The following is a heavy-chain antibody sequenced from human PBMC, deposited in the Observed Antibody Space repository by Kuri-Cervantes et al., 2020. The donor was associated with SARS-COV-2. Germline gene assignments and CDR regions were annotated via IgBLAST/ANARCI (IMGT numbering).Heavy chain of an antibody. Sequence: GSLRPSCAVDGGSLGGYYSSWNRQPPGKGLEWIGEINHSGSTNYNPSLKGRVTISVDTSKNQFSLKLSSVTAADTAVYYCARGVVPAAIRYYNYYYYMDVWGKGTTVTVSS. V-gene: IGHV4-34*01. CDR3: ARGVVPAAIRYYNYYYYMDV. CDR1: GGSLGGYY. J-gene: IGHJ6*03. CDR2: INHSGST. D-gene: IGHD2-2*02.